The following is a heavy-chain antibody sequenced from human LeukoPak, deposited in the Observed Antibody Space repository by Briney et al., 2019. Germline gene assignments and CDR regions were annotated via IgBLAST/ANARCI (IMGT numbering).Heavy chain of an antibody. CDR2: ISWNSGSI. J-gene: IGHJ4*02. V-gene: IGHV3-9*01. D-gene: IGHD2-2*01. CDR3: AKVMDCSSTSCRAPFDY. Sequence: GGSLRLSCAASGLTFDDYAMHWVRQAPGKGLEWVSGISWNSGSIGYADSVKGRFTISRDNAKNSLYLQMNSLRAEDTALYYCAKVMDCSSTSCRAPFDYWGQGTLVTVSS. CDR1: GLTFDDYA.